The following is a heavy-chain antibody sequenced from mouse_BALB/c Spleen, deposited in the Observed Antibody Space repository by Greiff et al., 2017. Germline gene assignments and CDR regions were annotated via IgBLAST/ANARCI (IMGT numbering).Heavy chain of an antibody. CDR3: ARDLLKGAMDY. Sequence: EVKLMESGGGLVQPGGSLKLSCAASGFTFSSYTMSWVRQTPEKRLEWVAYISNGGGSTYYPDTVKGRFTISRDNAKNTLYLQMSSLKSEDTAMYYCARDLLKGAMDYWGQGTSVTVSS. CDR1: GFTFSSYT. V-gene: IGHV5-12-2*01. D-gene: IGHD2-14*01. CDR2: ISNGGGST. J-gene: IGHJ4*01.